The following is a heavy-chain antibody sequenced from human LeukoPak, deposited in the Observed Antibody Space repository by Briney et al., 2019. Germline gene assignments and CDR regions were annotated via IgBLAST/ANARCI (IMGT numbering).Heavy chain of an antibody. CDR3: AREGIVLMVYHFDY. Sequence: GGSLTLSCAASGFTSSSYTMNWVRQAPGKGLEWVSSTSSSSSYISYADSVKGRFTISRDNAKNSLSLQMNSLRDEDTAVYYCAREGIVLMVYHFDYWGQGTLVTVSS. D-gene: IGHD2-8*01. CDR2: TSSSSSYI. J-gene: IGHJ4*02. CDR1: GFTSSSYT. V-gene: IGHV3-21*01.